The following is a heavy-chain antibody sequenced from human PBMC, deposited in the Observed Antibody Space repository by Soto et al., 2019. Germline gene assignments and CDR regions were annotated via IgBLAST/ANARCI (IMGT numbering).Heavy chain of an antibody. J-gene: IGHJ1*01. CDR2: ISGSGGST. Sequence: GGSLRLSCAASGFTFSSYGMSWVRQAPGKGLEWVSVISGSGGSTYYADSVKGRFTLSRDNSKNTVYLQMNSLRAEDTAVYYCANDSPVGVPLMRDLHDWGQGTLVTVSS. V-gene: IGHV3-23*01. D-gene: IGHD2-8*01. CDR3: ANDSPVGVPLMRDLHD. CDR1: GFTFSSYG.